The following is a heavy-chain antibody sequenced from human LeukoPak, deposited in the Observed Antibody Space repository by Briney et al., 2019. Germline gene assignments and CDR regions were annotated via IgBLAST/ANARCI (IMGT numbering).Heavy chain of an antibody. CDR3: ARGARWFGRYGMDV. V-gene: IGHV4-39*07. CDR1: GGSISSSSYY. D-gene: IGHD3-10*01. CDR2: IYYSGST. Sequence: PSETLSLTCTVSGGSISSSSYYWGWIRQPPGKGLEWIGSIYYSGSTYYNPSLKSRVTISVDTSKNQFSLKLSSVTAADTAVYYCARGARWFGRYGMDVWGQGTTVTVSS. J-gene: IGHJ6*02.